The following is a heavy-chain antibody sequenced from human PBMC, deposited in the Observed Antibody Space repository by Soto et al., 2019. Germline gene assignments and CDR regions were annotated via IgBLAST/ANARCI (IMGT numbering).Heavy chain of an antibody. Sequence: ASVKVSCKASGYTFTGYYMHWVRQAPGKGLEWVAYIKQDGSEKYYVDSVKGRFTISRDNPKSSLYLQMNNLRAEDTAVYYCARGHKGLEVWGQGTTVTVSS. V-gene: IGHV3-7*01. CDR3: ARGHKGLEV. CDR2: IKQDGSEK. J-gene: IGHJ6*02. CDR1: GYTFTGYY.